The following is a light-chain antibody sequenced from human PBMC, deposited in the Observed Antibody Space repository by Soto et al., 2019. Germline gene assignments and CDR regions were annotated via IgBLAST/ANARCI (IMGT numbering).Light chain of an antibody. V-gene: IGKV1-5*03. CDR1: QSISSS. J-gene: IGKJ1*01. Sequence: DIQMTQSPSTLSASLGDRVTITCRAGQSISSSLAWYQQKPGKAPKLLIYKASSLESGVPSRFRGSGSGTEFTLTISSLQPDDFATYYCQQYNSYPWTFGQGTKVDIK. CDR2: KAS. CDR3: QQYNSYPWT.